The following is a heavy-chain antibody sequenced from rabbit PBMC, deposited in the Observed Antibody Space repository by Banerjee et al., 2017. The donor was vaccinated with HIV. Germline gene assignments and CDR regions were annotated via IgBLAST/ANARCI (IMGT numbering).Heavy chain of an antibody. V-gene: IGHV1S45*01. D-gene: IGHD7-1*01. J-gene: IGHJ4*01. CDR2: IYTGSGST. Sequence: ELVESGGGLVQPGGSLKLSCKASGIDFTSYGISWVRQAPGKGPEWIACIYTGSGSTYYASWAKGRFTISKTSSTTVTLQMTSLTAADTATYFCARNYGTGNGIAFNLWGPGTLVTVS. CDR3: ARNYGTGNGIAFNL. CDR1: GIDFTSYG.